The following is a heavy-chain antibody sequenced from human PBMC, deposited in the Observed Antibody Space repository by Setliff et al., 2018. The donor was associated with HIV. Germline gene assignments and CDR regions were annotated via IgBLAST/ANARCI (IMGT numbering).Heavy chain of an antibody. CDR2: ISTTGST. CDR1: GYSMSSGYY. D-gene: IGHD3-9*01. J-gene: IGHJ6*03. Sequence: SETLSLTCGVSGYSMSSGYYWGWIRQPAGKGLEWIGHISTTGSTNYNPSLKSRVIMSVDTSRNQFSLKLSSVTAADTAVYYCARGHDNKYYYFYYMDVWGKGTTVTVSS. CDR3: ARGHDNKYYYFYYMDV. V-gene: IGHV4-61*09.